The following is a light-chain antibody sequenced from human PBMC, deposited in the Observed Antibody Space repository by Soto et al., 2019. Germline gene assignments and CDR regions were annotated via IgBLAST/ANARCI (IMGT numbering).Light chain of an antibody. Sequence: QSVLTQPPSASGTPGLRVTISCSGSSSNIGSNYVYWYQQLPGTAPKLLIYSNNQRPSGVPDRFSGSKSGTSASLAISGLRSEDEADYYCAAWDDSLSGPWVFGGGTKVTVL. J-gene: IGLJ3*02. V-gene: IGLV1-47*02. CDR3: AAWDDSLSGPWV. CDR1: SSNIGSNY. CDR2: SNN.